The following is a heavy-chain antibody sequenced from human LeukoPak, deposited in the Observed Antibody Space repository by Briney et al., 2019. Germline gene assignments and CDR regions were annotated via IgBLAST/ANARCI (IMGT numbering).Heavy chain of an antibody. D-gene: IGHD2-15*01. V-gene: IGHV3-30*18. CDR2: ISYDGSNK. J-gene: IGHJ4*02. CDR3: AKGPRYCSGGSCYGPEDY. Sequence: GGSLRLSCAASGFIFSTYWMSWVCQAPGKGLEWVAVISYDGSNKYYADSVKGRFTISRDNSKNTLYLQMNSLRAEDTAVYYCAKGPRYCSGGSCYGPEDYWGQGTLVTVSS. CDR1: GFIFSTYW.